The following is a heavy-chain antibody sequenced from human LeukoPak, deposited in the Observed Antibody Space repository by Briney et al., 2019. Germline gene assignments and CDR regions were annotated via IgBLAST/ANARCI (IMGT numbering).Heavy chain of an antibody. Sequence: ASVHVTCKGTGHTLLEIFMHWVRQPPRKGREWLGIIDPEDGETMYADNFQGRFTMTEDKSRETAYMELSSMRSEDTAVYFCATDKGGPGTTFHDTFDNWGQGTMVTVSS. CDR2: IDPEDGET. D-gene: IGHD1-7*01. CDR1: GHTLLEIF. V-gene: IGHV1-24*01. J-gene: IGHJ3*02. CDR3: ATDKGGPGTTFHDTFDN.